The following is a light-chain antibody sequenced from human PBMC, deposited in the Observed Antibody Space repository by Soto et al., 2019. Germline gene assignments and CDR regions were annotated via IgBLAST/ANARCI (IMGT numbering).Light chain of an antibody. J-gene: IGKJ1*01. CDR2: AAS. CDR1: QSISSY. Sequence: DIQMTQSPSSLSASVGDRVTITCRASQSISSYLNWYQQIPGKAPKLLIYAASSLQGGVPSRFSGSGSGTDFTLTISSLQPEDFATYYCQQSYSSPPTFGQGTKVDIK. V-gene: IGKV1-39*01. CDR3: QQSYSSPPT.